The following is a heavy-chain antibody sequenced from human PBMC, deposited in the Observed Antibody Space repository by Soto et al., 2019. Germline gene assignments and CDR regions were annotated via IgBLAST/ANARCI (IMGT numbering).Heavy chain of an antibody. J-gene: IGHJ4*02. D-gene: IGHD1-1*01. CDR3: ARDDTGDYQDTTFDY. CDR1: GFTFSSYE. CDR2: INCRGITT. V-gene: IGHV3-48*03. Sequence: EVQLVESGGGLVQPGGSLRLSCAASGFTFSSYEMNWVRQAPGKGLEWVSHINCRGITTYYADSVKGRFTISRDNAKNSLYLQMSSLRAEDTAVYFCARDDTGDYQDTTFDYWGQGTLVTVSS.